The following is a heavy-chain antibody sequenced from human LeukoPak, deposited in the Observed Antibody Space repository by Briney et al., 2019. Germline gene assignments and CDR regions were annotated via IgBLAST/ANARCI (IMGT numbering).Heavy chain of an antibody. D-gene: IGHD3-16*02. CDR3: ARVNYDYVWGSYRSLYFDY. V-gene: IGHV3-7*03. Sequence: TGGSLRLSCAASGFTFSYYNMNWVRQAPGKGLEWVANIKQDGSEKYYVDSVKGRFTISRDNAKNSLYLQMNSLRAEDTAVYYCARVNYDYVWGSYRSLYFDYWGQGTLVTVSS. CDR1: GFTFSYYN. CDR2: IKQDGSEK. J-gene: IGHJ4*02.